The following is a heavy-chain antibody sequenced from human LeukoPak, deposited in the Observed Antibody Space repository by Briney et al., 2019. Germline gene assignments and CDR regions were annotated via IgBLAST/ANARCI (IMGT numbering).Heavy chain of an antibody. CDR2: ISHSGST. V-gene: IGHV4-4*02. J-gene: IGHJ1*01. Sequence: PSGTLSLTCAVSGDSFSSNDWWSWVRQPPGKGLEWIGEISHSGSTKYNPSLKSRVTMSLDKSKNQFSLNLRFVTAADTAVYYCARAPDGVIEYFQYWGQGTVVTVSS. D-gene: IGHD2-21*01. CDR3: ARAPDGVIEYFQY. CDR1: GDSFSSNDW.